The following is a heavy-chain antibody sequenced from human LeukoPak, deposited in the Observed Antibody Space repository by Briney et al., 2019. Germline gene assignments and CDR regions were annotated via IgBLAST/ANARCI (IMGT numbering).Heavy chain of an antibody. V-gene: IGHV5-51*01. CDR2: INPADSDS. CDR1: GYTFTNNW. Sequence: GESLKISCKGSGYTFTNNWIGWVRQMPGKGLEWMGIINPADSDSRYSPSFQGRVTISADKSITTAYLQWTSLKASDTAIYYCAKTLGARYYFDSRGQGTLVTVSS. CDR3: AKTLGARYYFDS. J-gene: IGHJ4*02. D-gene: IGHD1-14*01.